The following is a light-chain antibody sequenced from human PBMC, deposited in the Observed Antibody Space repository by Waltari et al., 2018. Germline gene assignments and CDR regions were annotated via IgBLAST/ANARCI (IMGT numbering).Light chain of an antibody. V-gene: IGLV1-44*01. CDR2: NNS. J-gene: IGLJ3*02. CDR1: SSNIGRNS. Sequence: SVLTQPPSASGTPGQRVTISCSGTSSNIGRNSVNWYQQVPGTAPKLLIYNNSHRPSGVPARFSGSKSGTSASLDISGLQSEDEADYYCAAWDDSLNGVFGGGTKLTVL. CDR3: AAWDDSLNGV.